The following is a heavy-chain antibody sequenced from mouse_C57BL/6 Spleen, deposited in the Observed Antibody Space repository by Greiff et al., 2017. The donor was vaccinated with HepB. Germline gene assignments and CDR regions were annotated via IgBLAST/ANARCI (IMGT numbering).Heavy chain of an antibody. D-gene: IGHD1-1*01. V-gene: IGHV1-53*01. J-gene: IGHJ3*01. CDR2: INPSNGGT. CDR3: ARPDYYGSSSWFAY. CDR1: GYTFTSYW. Sequence: QVQLQQSGTELVKPGASVKLSCKASGYTFTSYWMHWVKQRPGQGLEWIGNINPSNGGTNYNEKFKSKATLTVDKSSSTAYMQLSSLTSEDSAVYYGARPDYYGSSSWFAYWGQGTLVTVSA.